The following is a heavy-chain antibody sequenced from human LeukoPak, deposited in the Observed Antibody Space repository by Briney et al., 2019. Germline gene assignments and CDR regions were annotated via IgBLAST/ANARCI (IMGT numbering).Heavy chain of an antibody. V-gene: IGHV4-59*01. J-gene: IGHJ6*03. CDR2: IYYSGST. D-gene: IGHD6-6*01. CDR1: GGSISSYY. Sequence: SETLSLTCTVSGGSISSYYWSWNRQPPGKGLEWIGYIYYSGSTNYNPSLKSRVTISVDTSKNQFSLKLSSVTAADTAVYYCAREAARRGYYYYMDVWGKGTTVTVSS. CDR3: AREAARRGYYYYMDV.